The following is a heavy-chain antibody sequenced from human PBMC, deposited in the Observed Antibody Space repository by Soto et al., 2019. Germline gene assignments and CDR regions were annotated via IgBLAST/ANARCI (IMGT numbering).Heavy chain of an antibody. CDR1: GFTFSSYG. CDR3: ARDNSSSWYGQTNWFDP. J-gene: IGHJ5*02. V-gene: IGHV3-33*01. D-gene: IGHD6-13*01. Sequence: QVQLVESGGGMVQPGRSLRLSCAASGFTFSSYGMHWVRQAPGKGLEWVAVIWYDGSNKYYADSVKGRFTISRDNSKNTLYLQMNSLRAEVTAVYYCARDNSSSWYGQTNWFDPWGQGTLVTVSS. CDR2: IWYDGSNK.